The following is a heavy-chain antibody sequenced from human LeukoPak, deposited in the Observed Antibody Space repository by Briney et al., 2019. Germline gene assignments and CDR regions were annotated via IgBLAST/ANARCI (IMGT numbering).Heavy chain of an antibody. D-gene: IGHD3-9*01. CDR2: ISSSSSYI. CDR1: GFTFSSYS. J-gene: IGHJ4*02. Sequence: GGSLRLSCAASGFTFSSYSMNWVRQAPGKGLEWVSSISSSSSYIYYADSVKGRFTISRDNAKNSLCLQMNSLRAEDTAVYYCARDASADILTGYYLRKNPPPTYWGQGTLVTVSS. CDR3: ARDASADILTGYYLRKNPPPTY. V-gene: IGHV3-21*01.